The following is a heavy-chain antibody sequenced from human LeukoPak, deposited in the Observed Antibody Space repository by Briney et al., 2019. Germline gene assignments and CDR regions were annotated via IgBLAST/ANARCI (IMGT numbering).Heavy chain of an antibody. D-gene: IGHD1-26*01. V-gene: IGHV4-34*01. CDR3: ARRYSGSYSRLGAFDI. CDR2: INHSGST. CDR1: GGSFSGYY. J-gene: IGHJ3*02. Sequence: KASETLSLTCAVYGGSFSGYYWSWIRQPPGKGLEWIGEINHSGSTNYNPSLKSRVTISVDTSKNQFSLKLSSVTAADTAVYYCARRYSGSYSRLGAFDIWGQGTMVTVSS.